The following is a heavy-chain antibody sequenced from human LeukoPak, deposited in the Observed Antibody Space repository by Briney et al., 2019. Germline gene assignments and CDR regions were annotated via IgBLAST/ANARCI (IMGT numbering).Heavy chain of an antibody. CDR2: ISAYNGNT. CDR3: ARDRSPYYGDYTYSDAFDI. V-gene: IGHV1-18*01. Sequence: ASVKVSCKASGYTFTTYGITWVRQAPGQGLEWMGWISAYNGNTNYAQKLQGRVTMTTDTSTSTAYMELRSLRSDDTALYYCARDRSPYYGDYTYSDAFDIWGQGTMVTVSS. J-gene: IGHJ3*02. CDR1: GYTFTTYG. D-gene: IGHD4-17*01.